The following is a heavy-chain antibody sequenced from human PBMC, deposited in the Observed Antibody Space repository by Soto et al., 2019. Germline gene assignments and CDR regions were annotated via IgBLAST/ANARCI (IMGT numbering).Heavy chain of an antibody. Sequence: PGGSLRLSCAVSGFTFSNPYMSWVRQAPGKGLEWVGRIKSKTDGGTTDYAAPVKGRFTISRDDSKNTLYLQMNSLKTEDTAVYYCTKEWLPYFYAMDVWRQGTTVTVSS. D-gene: IGHD6-19*01. CDR3: TKEWLPYFYAMDV. CDR2: IKSKTDGGTT. V-gene: IGHV3-15*01. CDR1: GFTFSNPY. J-gene: IGHJ6*02.